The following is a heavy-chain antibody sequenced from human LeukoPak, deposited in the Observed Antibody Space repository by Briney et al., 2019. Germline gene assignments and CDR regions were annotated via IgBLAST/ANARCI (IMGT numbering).Heavy chain of an antibody. CDR2: IKDDGSDK. CDR1: GFTFSSYA. CDR3: ADLGYSD. J-gene: IGHJ4*02. Sequence: GGSLRLSCAASGFTFSSYAMSWARQAPGKGLEWVATIKDDGSDKYYVDSVKGRFSISRDNAKSSLYLQMNSLRLEDTAMYYCADLGYSDWGQGTLVTVSS. D-gene: IGHD5-18*01. V-gene: IGHV3-7*01.